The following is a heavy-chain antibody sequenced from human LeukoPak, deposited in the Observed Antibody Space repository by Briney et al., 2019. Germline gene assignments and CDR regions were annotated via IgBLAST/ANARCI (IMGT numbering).Heavy chain of an antibody. Sequence: SETLSLTCTVSGDSISSSSYSWGWIRPPPGKGLEWIGIIYYSGSTYYNPSPKSRVTISVDTSKNQFSLRLSSVTAADTAVYYCAESRRRIETFDYWGQGTLVTVSS. D-gene: IGHD5-24*01. V-gene: IGHV4-39*01. CDR2: IYYSGST. CDR1: GDSISSSSYS. J-gene: IGHJ4*02. CDR3: AESRRRIETFDY.